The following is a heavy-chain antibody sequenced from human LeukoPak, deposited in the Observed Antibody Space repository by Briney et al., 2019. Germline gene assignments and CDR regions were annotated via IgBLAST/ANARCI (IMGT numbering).Heavy chain of an antibody. D-gene: IGHD3-22*01. CDR3: ARDPHHPSYYYDSKGGEEWH. V-gene: IGHV3-7*01. CDR2: INQDGSEK. CDR1: GFTFSTFW. J-gene: IGHJ1*01. Sequence: GGSLRLSCAASGFTFSTFWMGWVCQAPGEGLDWVANINQDGSEKYYVDSVRGRFTVSRDNAKNSLYLQMNSLRAEDTAVYYCARDPHHPSYYYDSKGGEEWHWGQGTLVTVSS.